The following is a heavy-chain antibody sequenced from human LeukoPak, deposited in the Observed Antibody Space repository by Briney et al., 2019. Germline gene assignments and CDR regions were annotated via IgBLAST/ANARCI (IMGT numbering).Heavy chain of an antibody. CDR3: ARHSYYYYGMDV. V-gene: IGHV4-59*08. CDR1: GGSINSYY. CDR2: IYYSGTT. Sequence: SETLSLTCTVSGGSINSYYWSWIRQPPGKGLEWIGYIYYSGTTNYNPSLKSRVTISVDTSKNQFSLNLSSVTAADTAVYYCARHSYYYYGMDVWGQGTTVTVSS. J-gene: IGHJ6*02.